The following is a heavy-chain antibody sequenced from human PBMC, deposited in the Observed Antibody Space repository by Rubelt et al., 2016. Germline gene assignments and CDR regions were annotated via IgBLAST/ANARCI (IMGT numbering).Heavy chain of an antibody. J-gene: IGHJ4*02. Sequence: QVQLQESGPGLVKPSETLSLTCTVSGGSISSYYWSWIRQPPGKGLEWIGYIYTSGSTNYNPSLKSRVTISLDTSKCQFSRRLDSVAAADAAVYYCARRTGYDSSGVYFDYWGRGTLVTVSS. CDR2: IYTSGST. CDR3: ARRTGYDSSGVYFDY. V-gene: IGHV4-4*09. CDR1: GGSISSYY. D-gene: IGHD3-22*01.